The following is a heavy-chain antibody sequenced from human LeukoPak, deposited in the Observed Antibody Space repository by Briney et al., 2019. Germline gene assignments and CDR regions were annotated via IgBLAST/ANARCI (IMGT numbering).Heavy chain of an antibody. V-gene: IGHV3-21*01. CDR1: GFTFSSYS. J-gene: IGHJ4*02. Sequence: PGGSLRLSCAASGFTFSSYSMNWVRQAPGNGLEWVSSISSSSSYIYYADSVKGRFTISRDNAKNSLYLQMNSLRAEDTAVYYCAVSGWTFDYWGQGTLVTVSS. D-gene: IGHD6-19*01. CDR3: AVSGWTFDY. CDR2: ISSSSSYI.